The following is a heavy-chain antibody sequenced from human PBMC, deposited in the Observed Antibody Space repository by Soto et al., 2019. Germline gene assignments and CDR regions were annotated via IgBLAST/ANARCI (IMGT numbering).Heavy chain of an antibody. Sequence: QVHVVQSGAEMKSLGSSVKVSCQASGGTYSSYAFNWVRQAPGQGLEWMGGIIPVFETTNLAQKFQGRVTLTTDESTATAYMELSRLRSEDAAVYFCILSYSSSWKNFFDYWGQATLISVTS. D-gene: IGHD3-16*02. CDR3: ILSYSSSWKNFFDY. CDR2: IIPVFETT. V-gene: IGHV1-69*01. J-gene: IGHJ4*02. CDR1: GGTYSSYA.